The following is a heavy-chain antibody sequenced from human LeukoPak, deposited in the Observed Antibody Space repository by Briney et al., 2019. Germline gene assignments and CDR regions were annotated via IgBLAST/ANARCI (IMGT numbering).Heavy chain of an antibody. CDR3: ARMRGYSYGHYDY. J-gene: IGHJ4*02. CDR2: INHGGST. Sequence: SETLSLTCAVYGGSFSGYYWSWIRQPPGKGLEWIGEINHGGSTNYNPSLKSRVTISVDTSKNQFSLKLSSVTAADTAVYYCARMRGYSYGHYDYWGQGTLVTVSS. D-gene: IGHD5-18*01. CDR1: GGSFSGYY. V-gene: IGHV4-34*01.